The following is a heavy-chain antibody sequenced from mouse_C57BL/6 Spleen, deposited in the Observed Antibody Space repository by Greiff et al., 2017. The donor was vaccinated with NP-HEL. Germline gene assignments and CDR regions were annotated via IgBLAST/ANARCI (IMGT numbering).Heavy chain of an antibody. V-gene: IGHV1-72*01. CDR2: IDPNSGGT. CDR3: ASHGVVALDYYAMDY. J-gene: IGHJ4*01. CDR1: GYTFTSYW. D-gene: IGHD1-1*01. Sequence: QVQLKQPGAELVKPGASVKLSCKASGYTFTSYWMHWVKQRPGRGLEWIGRIDPNSGGTKYNEKFKSKATLTVDKPSSTAYMQLSSLTSEDSAVYYCASHGVVALDYYAMDYWGQGTSVTVSS.